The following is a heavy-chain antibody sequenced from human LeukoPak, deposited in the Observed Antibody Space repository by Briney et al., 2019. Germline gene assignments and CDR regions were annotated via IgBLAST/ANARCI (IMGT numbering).Heavy chain of an antibody. V-gene: IGHV4-39*01. Sequence: SETLSLTCTVSGDSISSSNYCWGWIRQPPGKGLEWIGSIYYSGSTYYNPSLKSRVTISVDTSKNQFSLKLSSVTAADTAVYYCAGLPTIFGVVIKEDAFDIWGQGTMVTVSS. CDR3: AGLPTIFGVVIKEDAFDI. J-gene: IGHJ3*02. D-gene: IGHD3-3*01. CDR2: IYYSGST. CDR1: GDSISSSNYC.